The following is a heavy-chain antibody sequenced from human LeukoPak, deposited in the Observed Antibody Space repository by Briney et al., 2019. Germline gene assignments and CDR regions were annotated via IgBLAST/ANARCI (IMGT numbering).Heavy chain of an antibody. D-gene: IGHD6-13*01. J-gene: IGHJ6*02. V-gene: IGHV4-59*01. CDR1: GGSISSYY. CDR3: AREGSSKNYYYYGMDV. CDR2: IYYSGST. Sequence: SETLSLTCTVSGGSISSYYWSWIRQPPGKGLEWIGYIYYSGSTNYNPSLKSRVTISVDTSKNQFPLKLSSVTAADTAVYYCAREGSSKNYYYYGMDVWGQGTTVTVSS.